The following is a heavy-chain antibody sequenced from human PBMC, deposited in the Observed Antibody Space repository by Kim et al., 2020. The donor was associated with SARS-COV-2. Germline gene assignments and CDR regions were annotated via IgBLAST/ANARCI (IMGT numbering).Heavy chain of an antibody. V-gene: IGHV4-38-2*02. CDR1: GDSIISGDY. J-gene: IGHJ3*02. D-gene: IGHD5-12*01. CDR3: ARRPSGNGPFDI. CDR2: VFHSGYT. Sequence: SETLSLTCTVSGDSIISGDYWAWIRQPPGRGLEWIGGVFHSGYTYYNPSLRSRVTIPIDTSQNQFSLILTSVTAADTAIYYCARRPSGNGPFDIWGRGT.